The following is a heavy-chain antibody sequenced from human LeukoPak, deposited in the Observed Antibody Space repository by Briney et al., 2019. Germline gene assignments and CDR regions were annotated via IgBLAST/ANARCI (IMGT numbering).Heavy chain of an antibody. J-gene: IGHJ4*02. V-gene: IGHV3-21*01. D-gene: IGHD2-21*02. Sequence: PGGSLRLSCAVSGFTFSSYSMNWVRQAPGKGLEWVSSISSSSSYIYYADSVKGRFTISRDNAKNSLYLQMNSLRAEDTAVYYCARDPPSRVVTATTRGNYWGQGTLVTVSS. CDR3: ARDPPSRVVTATTRGNY. CDR1: GFTFSSYS. CDR2: ISSSSSYI.